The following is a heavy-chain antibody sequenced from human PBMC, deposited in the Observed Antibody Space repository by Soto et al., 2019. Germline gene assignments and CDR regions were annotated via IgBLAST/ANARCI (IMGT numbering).Heavy chain of an antibody. CDR1: GGSISSYY. V-gene: IGHV4-59*08. J-gene: IGHJ4*02. Sequence: SETLSLTCTVSGGSISSYYWSWIRQPPGKGLEWIGYIYYSGSTNYNPSLKSRVTISVDTSKNQFSLKLSSVTAADTAVYYCASGYLTVTLDYWGQGTLVTVSS. CDR3: ASGYLTVTLDY. CDR2: IYYSGST. D-gene: IGHD4-17*01.